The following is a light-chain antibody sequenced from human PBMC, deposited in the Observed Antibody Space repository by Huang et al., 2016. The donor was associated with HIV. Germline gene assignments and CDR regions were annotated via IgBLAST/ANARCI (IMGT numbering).Light chain of an antibody. V-gene: IGKV3-15*01. CDR1: QSGSSH. Sequence: EIVMTQSSATLSVSPGESATLSCRASQSGSSHLGWYQEKTGQAPRLLIDSASTRATGIPARFSGSGSGTEFTLTISSLQSEDFAVYHCQQYNSWPGTFGQGTKVEIK. J-gene: IGKJ1*01. CDR2: SAS. CDR3: QQYNSWPGT.